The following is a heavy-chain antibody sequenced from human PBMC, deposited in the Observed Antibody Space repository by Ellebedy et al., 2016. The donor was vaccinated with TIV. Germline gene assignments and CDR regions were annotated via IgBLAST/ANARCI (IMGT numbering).Heavy chain of an antibody. Sequence: GESLKISCSDSGHSSSHWITWVRQMPGKGLEWMGRIDPEDSYTTYNPSFQGHVTMSADKSISTVYLQWTSLNASDTAMYYCARGTSSSYGADWGQGTLVTVSS. V-gene: IGHV5-10-1*01. D-gene: IGHD6-6*01. CDR3: ARGTSSSYGAD. J-gene: IGHJ4*02. CDR1: GHSSSHW. CDR2: IDPEDSYT.